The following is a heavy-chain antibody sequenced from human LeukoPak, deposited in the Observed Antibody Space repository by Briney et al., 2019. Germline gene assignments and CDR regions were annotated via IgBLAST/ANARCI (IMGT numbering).Heavy chain of an antibody. D-gene: IGHD6-19*01. V-gene: IGHV1-2*02. CDR3: ARDRSYSSGWPYNWFDP. CDR1: GYRFSSFG. J-gene: IGHJ5*02. CDR2: INPNSGGT. Sequence: GASVKVSCKASGYRFSSFGINWMRQAPGQGLEWMGWINPNSGGTNYAQKFQGRVTMTRDTSISTAYMELSRLRSDDTAVYYCARDRSYSSGWPYNWFDPWGQGTLVTVSS.